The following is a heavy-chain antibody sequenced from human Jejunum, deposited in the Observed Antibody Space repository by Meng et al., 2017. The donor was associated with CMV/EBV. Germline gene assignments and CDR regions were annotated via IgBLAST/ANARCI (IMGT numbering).Heavy chain of an antibody. CDR1: ATLNTYT. V-gene: IGHV1-69*02. CDR3: ATSTATTSNFGRVWNS. J-gene: IGHJ4*02. D-gene: IGHD1-1*01. CDR2: IIPILNIP. Sequence: ATLNTYTINWIRQAPGKGLEWMERIIPILNIPNSAQNFQGRLTIIADRSTSTAYMELTSLRSDDTAVYYCATSTATTSNFGRVWNSWGQGTEVTVSS.